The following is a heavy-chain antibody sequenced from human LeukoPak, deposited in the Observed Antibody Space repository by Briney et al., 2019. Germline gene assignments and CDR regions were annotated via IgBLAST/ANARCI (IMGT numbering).Heavy chain of an antibody. D-gene: IGHD3-9*01. Sequence: GGSLRLSCAASGFTFSSYNMIWVRQAPGKGLEWVSSISSSRGNTYYADSVKGRFTISRDNAKNSLYLQMNSLRVEDTGVYYCARMGRVLRYFDWLRFDYWGQGTLVTVSS. CDR1: GFTFSSYN. CDR2: ISSSRGNT. CDR3: ARMGRVLRYFDWLRFDY. J-gene: IGHJ4*02. V-gene: IGHV3-21*01.